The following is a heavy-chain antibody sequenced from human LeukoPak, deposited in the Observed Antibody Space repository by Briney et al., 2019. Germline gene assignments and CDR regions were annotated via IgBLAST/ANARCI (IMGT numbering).Heavy chain of an antibody. D-gene: IGHD6-13*01. Sequence: GASVKVSCKASGYTFTSYAMHWVRQAPGQRLEWMGWSNAGNGNTKYSQEFQGRVTITRDTSASTAYMELSSLRSEDMAVYYCARDPSPRRTTAAGHFDYWGQGTLVTVSS. CDR2: SNAGNGNT. V-gene: IGHV1-3*02. J-gene: IGHJ4*02. CDR3: ARDPSPRRTTAAGHFDY. CDR1: GYTFTSYA.